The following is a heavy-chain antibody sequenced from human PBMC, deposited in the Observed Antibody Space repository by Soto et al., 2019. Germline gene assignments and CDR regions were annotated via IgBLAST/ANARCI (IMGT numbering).Heavy chain of an antibody. J-gene: IGHJ4*02. CDR1: GGSISSGGYY. CDR2: IYYSGST. Sequence: PSATLSITCTVFGGSISSGGYYWSWIRQHPGKGLEWIGYIYYSGSTYYNPSLKSRVTISVDTSKNQFSLKLSSVTAADTAVYYCARDYCSSTSCYYYFDYWGQGTLVTVS. D-gene: IGHD2-2*01. CDR3: ARDYCSSTSCYYYFDY. V-gene: IGHV4-31*03.